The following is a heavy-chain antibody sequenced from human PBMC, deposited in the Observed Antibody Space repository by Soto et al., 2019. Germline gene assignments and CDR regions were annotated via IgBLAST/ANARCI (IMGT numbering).Heavy chain of an antibody. V-gene: IGHV4-59*08. CDR3: ARHPSNFWFDP. CDR1: GGSISSYY. J-gene: IGHJ5*02. CDR2: IYYSGST. D-gene: IGHD4-4*01. Sequence: SGTLSLTCTVSGGSISSYYWSWIRQPPGKGLEWIGYIYYSGSTNYNPSLKSRVTISVDTSKNQFSLKLSSVTAADTAVYYCARHPSNFWFDPWGQGTPVTVSS.